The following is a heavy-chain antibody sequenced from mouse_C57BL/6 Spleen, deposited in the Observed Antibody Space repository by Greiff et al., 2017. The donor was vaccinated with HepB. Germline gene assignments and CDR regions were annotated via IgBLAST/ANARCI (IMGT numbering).Heavy chain of an antibody. CDR2: IDPSDSET. CDR1: GYTFTSYW. J-gene: IGHJ2*01. Sequence: VQLQQSGAELVRPGSSVKLSCKASGYTFTSYWMHWVKQRPIQGLEWIGNIDPSDSETHYNQKFKDKATLTVDKSSSTAYMQLSSMTSEDSSVYYCARRGGYFDYWGQGTTLTVSS. D-gene: IGHD1-1*02. V-gene: IGHV1-52*01. CDR3: ARRGGYFDY.